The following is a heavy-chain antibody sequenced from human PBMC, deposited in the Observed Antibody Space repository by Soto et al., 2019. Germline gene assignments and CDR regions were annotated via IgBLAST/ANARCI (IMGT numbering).Heavy chain of an antibody. CDR2: ISWDGGST. Sequence: PWGSLRLSCAASGFTFDDYTMHWVRQAPGKGLEWVSLISWDGGSTYYADSVKGRFTISRDNSKNSLYLQMNSLRTEDNALYYCATDADSYSSSSYGMDVWGQGTTVTVSS. CDR1: GFTFDDYT. V-gene: IGHV3-43*01. J-gene: IGHJ6*02. D-gene: IGHD6-6*01. CDR3: ATDADSYSSSSYGMDV.